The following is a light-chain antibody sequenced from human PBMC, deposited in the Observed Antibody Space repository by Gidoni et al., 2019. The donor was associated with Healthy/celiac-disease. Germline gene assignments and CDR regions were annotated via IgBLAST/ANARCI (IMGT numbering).Light chain of an antibody. CDR3: QQSYSTPPT. J-gene: IGKJ1*01. V-gene: IGKV1-39*01. CDR2: AAS. Sequence: DVQMAQSPSSLSASVGDRVTITCRASQSISSYLNWYQQKPGKAPKLLIYAASSLQSGVPSRFSGSGSGTDFTLTSRSLQPEDFATYNCQQSYSTPPTFGQGTKVEIK. CDR1: QSISSY.